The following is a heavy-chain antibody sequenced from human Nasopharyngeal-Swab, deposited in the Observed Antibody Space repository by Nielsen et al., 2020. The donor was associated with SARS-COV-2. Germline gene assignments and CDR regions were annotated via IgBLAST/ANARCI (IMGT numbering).Heavy chain of an antibody. CDR1: GFTFGDYA. J-gene: IGHJ4*02. V-gene: IGHV3-9*01. CDR2: ISWNSGSI. CDR3: AKAAGSGWYFFDY. D-gene: IGHD6-19*01. Sequence: SLKISCAASGFTFGDYAMHWVRQAPGKGLEWVSGISWNSGSIGYADSVKGRFTISRDNAKNSLYLQMNSLRAEDTALYYCAKAAGSGWYFFDYWGQGTLVTVSS.